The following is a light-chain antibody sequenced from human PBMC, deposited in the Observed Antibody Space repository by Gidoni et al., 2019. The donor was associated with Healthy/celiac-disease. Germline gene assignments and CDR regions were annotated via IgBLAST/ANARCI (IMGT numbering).Light chain of an antibody. V-gene: IGKV1-39*01. CDR2: AAS. J-gene: IGKJ4*01. Sequence: DIQMTQSPSSLSASVGDRVTITCRASQSISSYLNWYQQKPGKAPKLLIYAASSLQSGVPSRFSGSGSGTDFTLTISSLQPEDFATYYCQQSHSTPSTFGGGTQVDIK. CDR3: QQSHSTPST. CDR1: QSISSY.